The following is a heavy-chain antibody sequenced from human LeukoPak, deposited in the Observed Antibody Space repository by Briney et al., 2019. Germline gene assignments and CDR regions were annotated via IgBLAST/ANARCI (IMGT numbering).Heavy chain of an antibody. Sequence: SETLSLTCTVSGYSISSGYYWGWIRQPPGKGLEWIGSIYHSGSTYYNPSLKSRVTISVDTSKNQFSLKLSSVTAADTAVYYCARTLWFGELLYGEFDYWGQGTLVTVSS. D-gene: IGHD3-10*01. CDR1: GYSISSGYY. CDR3: ARTLWFGELLYGEFDY. V-gene: IGHV4-38-2*02. J-gene: IGHJ4*02. CDR2: IYHSGST.